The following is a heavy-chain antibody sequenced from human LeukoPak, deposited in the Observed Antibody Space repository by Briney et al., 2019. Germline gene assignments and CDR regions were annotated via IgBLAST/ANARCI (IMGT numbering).Heavy chain of an antibody. CDR3: VRAQGLGESENH. V-gene: IGHV3-7*01. D-gene: IGHD3-16*01. CDR1: GFTFTTYW. J-gene: IGHJ4*02. Sequence: GGSLRLSCAASGFTFTTYWMSWVRQAPGKGLEWVANIKQDGSEKYYVVSVEGRFTISRDNAKNSLFLQMNSLRAEDTAVYYCVRAQGLGESENHWGQGTLVTVSS. CDR2: IKQDGSEK.